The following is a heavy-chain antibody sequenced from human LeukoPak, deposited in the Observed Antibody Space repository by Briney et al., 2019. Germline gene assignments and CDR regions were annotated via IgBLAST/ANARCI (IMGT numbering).Heavy chain of an antibody. Sequence: SETLSLTCTVSGYSISSGYYWGWIRQPPGKGLEWIGSIYHSGSTYYNPSLKSRVTISVDTSKNQFSLKLSSVTAADTAVYYCARKRVRYDILTGYYTQNWFDPWGQGTLVTVSS. J-gene: IGHJ5*02. CDR1: GYSISSGYY. D-gene: IGHD3-9*01. V-gene: IGHV4-38-2*02. CDR2: IYHSGST. CDR3: ARKRVRYDILTGYYTQNWFDP.